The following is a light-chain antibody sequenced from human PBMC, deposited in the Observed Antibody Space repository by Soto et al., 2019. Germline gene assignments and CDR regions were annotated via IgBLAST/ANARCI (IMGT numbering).Light chain of an antibody. V-gene: IGKV3-11*01. Sequence: EIVLTQSPATLSLSPAERATLSCRASQSVSSNLAWYQQKPGQAPRLLIYDASNRATGIPAKFSGSGSGTDFTLTISSLAPEDFAVYYCQQRGNWPWTFGQGTKVEIK. J-gene: IGKJ1*01. CDR1: QSVSSN. CDR3: QQRGNWPWT. CDR2: DAS.